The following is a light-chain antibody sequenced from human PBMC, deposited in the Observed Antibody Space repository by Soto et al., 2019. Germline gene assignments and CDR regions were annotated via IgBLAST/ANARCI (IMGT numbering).Light chain of an antibody. J-gene: IGKJ5*01. CDR2: GAS. CDR3: QQYGTSPSIT. V-gene: IGKV3-20*01. Sequence: EIVLTQSPGTLSLSPGERATLSCRASQGVSSSYLAWYQQKPGQAPRLLIYGASSRASGIPDRFSGSGSGPDFTLTIRRLEPEDFAVYYCQQYGTSPSITFGQGTRLEIK. CDR1: QGVSSSY.